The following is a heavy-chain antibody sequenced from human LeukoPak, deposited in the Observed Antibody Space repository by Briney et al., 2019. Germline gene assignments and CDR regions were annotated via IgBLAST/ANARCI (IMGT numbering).Heavy chain of an antibody. J-gene: IGHJ4*02. Sequence: GGSLRLSCVASGFTFSSYWMSWVRQAPGKGLEWVANIKPDGGEIHFVDSMKDRFTISRDNAKNSLYLQMNSLRGDDTAVYYCARSGYSHSWDYWGQGTLVIVSS. CDR1: GFTFSSYW. V-gene: IGHV3-7*03. CDR3: ARSGYSHSWDY. CDR2: IKPDGGEI. D-gene: IGHD5-12*01.